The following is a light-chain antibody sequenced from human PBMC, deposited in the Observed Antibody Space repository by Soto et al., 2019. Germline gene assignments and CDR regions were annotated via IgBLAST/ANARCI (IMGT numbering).Light chain of an antibody. J-gene: IGKJ2*01. V-gene: IGKV3-20*01. CDR1: QSVSSTY. Sequence: EIVLTQSPGTLSLSPGERATLSCRASQSVSSTYIAWYQQNTGQAPRLLIYGASSRATGIPDRFSGSGSGTDFTLTISRLEPEEFAVYFCQQYCRSPPFTFGQGTKVEIK. CDR2: GAS. CDR3: QQYCRSPPFT.